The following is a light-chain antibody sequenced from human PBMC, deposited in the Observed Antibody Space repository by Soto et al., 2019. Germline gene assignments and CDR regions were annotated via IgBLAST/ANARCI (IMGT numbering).Light chain of an antibody. CDR2: EVS. V-gene: IGLV2-14*01. CDR3: SSYTRSSAVV. Sequence: QSALTQPASVSVSPGQSITISCTGTSSDVGLYNYVSWYQQHPGKAPKLMIYEVSDRPSGVSNRFSGSKSGNTASLTISGLQAEDEADYYCSSYTRSSAVVFGGGTKLTVL. CDR1: SSDVGLYNY. J-gene: IGLJ2*01.